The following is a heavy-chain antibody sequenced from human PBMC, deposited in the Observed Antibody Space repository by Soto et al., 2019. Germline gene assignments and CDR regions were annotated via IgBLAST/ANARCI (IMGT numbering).Heavy chain of an antibody. J-gene: IGHJ6*02. CDR1: GGSISSSNYH. V-gene: IGHV4-39*01. CDR3: ARHPGYCISTSCYGYYNMDA. Sequence: PSETLSLTCTVAGGSISSSNYHWGWIRQPPGKGLEWIGSMYYSGSTYYNPSLKSRVTISVDTSKNQFSLKLTSVTAADTAVYHCARHPGYCISTSCYGYYNMDAWGQGTTVTLSS. CDR2: MYYSGST. D-gene: IGHD2-2*01.